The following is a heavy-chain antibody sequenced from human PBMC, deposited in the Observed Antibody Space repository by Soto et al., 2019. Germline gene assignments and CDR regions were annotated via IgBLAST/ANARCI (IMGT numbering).Heavy chain of an antibody. CDR1: GFTFRSYA. CDR2: ISGGGDKT. V-gene: IGHV3-23*01. J-gene: IGHJ4*02. D-gene: IGHD6-19*01. CDR3: ARDRGRSGWYL. Sequence: EVQLLESGGDLAQPGGSLRLSCTASGFTFRSYAMSWVRQAPGKGLEWVSGISGGGDKTYNADSVKGRFTISRDNSKNMLFLQMNSLRVDDTAVYFCARDRGRSGWYLWGQGTLVIVSS.